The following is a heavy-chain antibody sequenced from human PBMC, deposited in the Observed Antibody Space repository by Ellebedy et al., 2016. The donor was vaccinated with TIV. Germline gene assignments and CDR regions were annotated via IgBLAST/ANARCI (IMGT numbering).Heavy chain of an antibody. CDR2: ISNTGSRT. V-gene: IGHV3-23*01. CDR1: GFTFSSYA. CDR3: AGDPPGPSSSPKNY. J-gene: IGHJ4*02. Sequence: GESLKISCAASGFTFSSYAMSWVRQAPGKGLGWVSTISNTGSRTYYADSVEGRFIISRDNSKKTLYLQMNSLRAEDTAVYYCAGDPPGPSSSPKNYWGQGTLVTVSS. D-gene: IGHD6-13*01.